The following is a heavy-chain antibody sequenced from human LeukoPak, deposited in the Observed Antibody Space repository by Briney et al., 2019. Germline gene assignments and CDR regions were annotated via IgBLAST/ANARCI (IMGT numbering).Heavy chain of an antibody. D-gene: IGHD3-22*01. J-gene: IGHJ4*02. CDR1: GFSCSSYG. Sequence: GGSLRLXCAASGFSCSSYGMHWVRRAPGKGLESVAYMRSDGSTKYYADSVKGRFTISRDNSKDTLYLQMNSLRPEDTAVYYCAKGYDSSGYYLDHWGQGTLVTVSS. CDR3: AKGYDSSGYYLDH. CDR2: MRSDGSTK. V-gene: IGHV3-30*02.